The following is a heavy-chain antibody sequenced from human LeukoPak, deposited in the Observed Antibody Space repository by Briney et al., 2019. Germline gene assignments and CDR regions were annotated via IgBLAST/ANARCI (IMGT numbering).Heavy chain of an antibody. CDR3: ARVRGPYYFDY. J-gene: IGHJ4*02. CDR1: RGSISNYY. CDR2: IYYSGST. Sequence: SETLSLTCTVSRGSISNYYWGWIRQPPGKGLEWIGVIYYSGSTNYNPSLKSRVTISIDMSKNQFSLKLSSVTAADTAVYYCARVRGPYYFDYWGQGTLVTVSS. V-gene: IGHV4-59*01.